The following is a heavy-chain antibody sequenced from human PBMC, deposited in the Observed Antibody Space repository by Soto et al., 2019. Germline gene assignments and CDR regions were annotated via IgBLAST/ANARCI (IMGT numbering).Heavy chain of an antibody. Sequence: SETLSHTCAVYGGSFSGYYWSWIRQPPGKGLEWIGEINHSGSTNYNPSLKSRVTISVDTSKNQFSLKLSSVTAADTAVYYCARTHYYGSGSYFFHWFDPWGQGTLVTVSS. V-gene: IGHV4-34*01. CDR2: INHSGST. CDR3: ARTHYYGSGSYFFHWFDP. D-gene: IGHD3-10*01. CDR1: GGSFSGYY. J-gene: IGHJ5*02.